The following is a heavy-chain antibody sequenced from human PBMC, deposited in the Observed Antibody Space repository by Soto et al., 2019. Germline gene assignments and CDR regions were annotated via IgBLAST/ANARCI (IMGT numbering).Heavy chain of an antibody. CDR1: GGTFSSYA. D-gene: IGHD3-22*01. J-gene: IGHJ6*02. Sequence: GASVKVSCKASGGTFSSYAISWVRHAPGQGLEWMGGIIPIFGTANYAQKFQGRVTITADESTSTAYMELSSLRSEDTAVYYCASSLSGYSYYYYGMDVWGQGTTVTVSS. CDR3: ASSLSGYSYYYYGMDV. V-gene: IGHV1-69*13. CDR2: IIPIFGTA.